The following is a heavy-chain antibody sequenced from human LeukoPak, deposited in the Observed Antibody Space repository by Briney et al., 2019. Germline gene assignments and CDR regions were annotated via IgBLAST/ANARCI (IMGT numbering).Heavy chain of an antibody. V-gene: IGHV3-11*04. J-gene: IGHJ4*02. CDR3: ARARIQLWFFPESDC. CDR1: GFTFSDYY. CDR2: ISSSGSTI. D-gene: IGHD5-18*01. Sequence: KAGGSLRLSCAASGFTFSDYYMSWIRQAPGKGLEWVSYISSSGSTIYYADSVKGRFTISRDNAKNSLYLQMNSLRAEDTAVYYCARARIQLWFFPESDCWGQGTLVTVSS.